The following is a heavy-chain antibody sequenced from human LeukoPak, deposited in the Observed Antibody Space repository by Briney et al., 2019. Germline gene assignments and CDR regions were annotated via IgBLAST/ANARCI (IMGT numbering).Heavy chain of an antibody. D-gene: IGHD4-17*01. CDR1: GGTFNNSA. Sequence: SVKVSCKTSGGTFNNSAISWVRQAPGQGLEWLGGIMPLSGTAGYAQKFQGRVTITKDESTRTVYLELTSLTSDDTAVYYCARDVHGDYGSGWFDPWGQGTLVSVSS. CDR2: IMPLSGTA. V-gene: IGHV1-69*05. J-gene: IGHJ5*02. CDR3: ARDVHGDYGSGWFDP.